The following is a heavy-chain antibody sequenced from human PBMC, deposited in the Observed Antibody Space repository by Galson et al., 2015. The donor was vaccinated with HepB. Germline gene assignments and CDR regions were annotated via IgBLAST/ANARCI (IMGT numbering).Heavy chain of an antibody. CDR2: IWYDGSNK. CDR3: ARDPIRFGELSYFGY. D-gene: IGHD3-10*01. CDR1: GFTFSSYG. J-gene: IGHJ4*02. Sequence: SLRLSCAASGFTFSSYGMHWVRQAPGKGLEWVAAIWYDGSNKYYADSVKGRFTISRDNSKHTLYLQMNSLRAEDTAVYYCARDPIRFGELSYFGYWGQGTPVTVSS. V-gene: IGHV3-33*01.